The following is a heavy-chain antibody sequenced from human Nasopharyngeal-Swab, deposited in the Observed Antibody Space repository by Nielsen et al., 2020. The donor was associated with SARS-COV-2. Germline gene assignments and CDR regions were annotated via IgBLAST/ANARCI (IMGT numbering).Heavy chain of an antibody. Sequence: GESLKISCAASGFTFSSYSMNWVRQAPGKGLEWVAVISYDGSNKYYADSVKGRFTISRDNSKNTLYLQMNSLRAEDTAVYYCANSGIAVAGTMYWGQGTLVTVSS. CDR2: ISYDGSNK. CDR3: ANSGIAVAGTMY. V-gene: IGHV3-30*18. D-gene: IGHD6-19*01. CDR1: GFTFSSYS. J-gene: IGHJ4*02.